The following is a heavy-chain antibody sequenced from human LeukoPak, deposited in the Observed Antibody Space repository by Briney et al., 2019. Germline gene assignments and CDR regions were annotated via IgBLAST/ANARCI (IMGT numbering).Heavy chain of an antibody. CDR2: IIPISATA. D-gene: IGHD4-17*01. CDR3: ARDLAYGDYYYYGMDV. CDR1: GGTFSSYA. Sequence: GASVKVSCKASGGTFSSYAINWVRQAPGQGLEWMGGIIPISATANYAQRFQGRVMITADKSTNTAYMELSSLRSEDTAVYYCARDLAYGDYYYYGMDVWGKGTTVTVSS. V-gene: IGHV1-69*06. J-gene: IGHJ6*04.